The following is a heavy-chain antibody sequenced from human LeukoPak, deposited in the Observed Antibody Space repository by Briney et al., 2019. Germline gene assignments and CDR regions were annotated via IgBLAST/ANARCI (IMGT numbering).Heavy chain of an antibody. D-gene: IGHD6-13*01. Sequence: SQTLSLTCTISGGSISSGAYYWSWIRQHPGKGLEWIGYIDYSGRTDYNPPLKSRVTISVDTSKNQFSLKLSSVTAADTAVYYCARAGDGTRWFDPWGQGTLVTVSS. J-gene: IGHJ5*02. CDR3: ARAGDGTRWFDP. CDR1: GGSISSGAYY. V-gene: IGHV4-31*03. CDR2: IDYSGRT.